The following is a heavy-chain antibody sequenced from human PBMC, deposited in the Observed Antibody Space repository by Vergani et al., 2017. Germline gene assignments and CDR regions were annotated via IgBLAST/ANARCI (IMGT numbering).Heavy chain of an antibody. CDR2: IYPGDSDT. D-gene: IGHD3-22*01. Sequence: EVQLVQSGAEVKKPGESLKISCKGSGYSFTSYWIGWVRQMPGKGLEWMGIIYPGDSDTRYSPSFQGQVTISADKSIITAYLQWSSLKASDTAMYYCARAGYYYDSSGYYYEDAFDIWGQGTMVTVSS. J-gene: IGHJ3*02. CDR1: GYSFTSYW. CDR3: ARAGYYYDSSGYYYEDAFDI. V-gene: IGHV5-51*01.